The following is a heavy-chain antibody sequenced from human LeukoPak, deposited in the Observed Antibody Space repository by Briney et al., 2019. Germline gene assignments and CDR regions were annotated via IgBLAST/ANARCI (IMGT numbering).Heavy chain of an antibody. CDR3: ARGRVSSSTWYSTYYYYFYMDV. Sequence: SETLSLSCTVSDDSITMYYWTWIRQPPGKGLEWIGYVDHTGSTNFNPSLNGRVSISRDTSKNLFSLRLRSVTAADTAVYFCARGRVSSSTWYSTYYYYFYMDVWGKGTTVTVSS. CDR1: DDSITMYY. D-gene: IGHD1-1*01. J-gene: IGHJ6*03. V-gene: IGHV4-59*01. CDR2: VDHTGST.